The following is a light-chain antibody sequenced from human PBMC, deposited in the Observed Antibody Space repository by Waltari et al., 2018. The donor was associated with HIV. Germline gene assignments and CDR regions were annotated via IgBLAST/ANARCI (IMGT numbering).Light chain of an antibody. J-gene: IGLJ2*01. CDR3: SSYAVSNII. CDR1: SSDVGGYNY. V-gene: IGLV2-8*01. Sequence: QSALTQPPSASGSPGQSVTISCTGTSSDVGGYNYVSWYQQHPGKAPKLMLYEVSKRPAGVPDRFSGSKSGNTASLTVSGLQAEDEADYYCSSYAVSNIIFGGGTKLTVL. CDR2: EVS.